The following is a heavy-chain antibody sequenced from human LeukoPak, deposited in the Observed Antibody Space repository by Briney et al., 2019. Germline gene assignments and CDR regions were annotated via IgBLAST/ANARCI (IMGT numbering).Heavy chain of an antibody. CDR2: IYYSGST. CDR3: ARAVSGCFAY. CDR1: GGSLSPYH. J-gene: IGHJ4*02. Sequence: SETLSLTCTVSGGSLSPYHWGWIRQPPGKGPEWTGYIYYSGSTYSNPSLSGRLTISVDTSKIQLSLSLSSLTAADTAIYYCARAVSGCFAYWGQGTLATVSS. V-gene: IGHV4-59*08. D-gene: IGHD6-19*01.